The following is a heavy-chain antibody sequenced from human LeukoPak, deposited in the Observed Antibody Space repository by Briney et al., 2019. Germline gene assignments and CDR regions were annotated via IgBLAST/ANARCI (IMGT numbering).Heavy chain of an antibody. J-gene: IGHJ4*02. D-gene: IGHD2-15*01. CDR3: ARAAVVAATSRFDY. V-gene: IGHV4-34*01. CDR2: INHSGST. CDR1: GGSFSGYY. Sequence: PSETLSLTCAVYGGSFSGYYWSWIRQPPGKGLEWIGEINHSGSTNYNPSLKSRVTISVDTSKNQFSLKLSSVTAADTAVYYCARAAVVAATSRFDYWGQGTLVTVSS.